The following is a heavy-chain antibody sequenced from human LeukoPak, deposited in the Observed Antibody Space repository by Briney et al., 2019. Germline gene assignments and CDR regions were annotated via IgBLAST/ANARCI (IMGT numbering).Heavy chain of an antibody. CDR2: ISAYNGNT. CDR1: NYTFTNYG. V-gene: IGHV1-18*01. CDR3: ASLSNIWCKGFDP. J-gene: IGHJ5*02. Sequence: ASVKVSCKASNYTFTNYGISWVRQAPGQGLEWMGWISAYNGNTNYAQKLQGRVTMTTDTSTGTVYMELSRLRSDDTAVYYCASLSNIWCKGFDPWGQGTLVTVSS. D-gene: IGHD6-13*01.